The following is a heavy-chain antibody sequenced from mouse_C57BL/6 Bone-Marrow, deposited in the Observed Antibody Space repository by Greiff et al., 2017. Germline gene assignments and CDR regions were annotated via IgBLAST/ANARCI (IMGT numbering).Heavy chain of an antibody. D-gene: IGHD2-4*01. CDR2: IDPENGDT. CDR1: GFNIKDDY. J-gene: IGHJ1*03. Sequence: VTLKESGAELVRPGASVKLSCTASGFNIKDDYMHWVKQRPEQGLEWIGWIDPENGDTDYASKFQGKATITADTSSNTAYLQLSSLTSEDTAVYYCTTLNDYDWYFDVWGTGTTVTVSS. V-gene: IGHV14-4*01. CDR3: TTLNDYDWYFDV.